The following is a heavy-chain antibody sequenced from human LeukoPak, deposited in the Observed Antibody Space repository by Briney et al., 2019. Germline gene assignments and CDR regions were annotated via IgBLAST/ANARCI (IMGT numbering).Heavy chain of an antibody. J-gene: IGHJ6*03. CDR2: ISAYNGNT. D-gene: IGHD3-3*01. V-gene: IGHV1-18*01. CDR1: GYTFTSYG. CDR3: ASGLSTDYDFWSGYGHYYYYMDV. Sequence: ASVKVSCKASGYTFTSYGISWVRQAPGQGLEWMGWISAYNGNTNYAQKLQGRVTMTTDTSTSTAYMELRSLRSDDTAVYYCASGLSTDYDFWSGYGHYYYYMDVWGKGTTVTVSS.